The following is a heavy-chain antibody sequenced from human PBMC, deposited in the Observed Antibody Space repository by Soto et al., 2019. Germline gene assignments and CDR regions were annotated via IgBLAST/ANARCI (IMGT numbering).Heavy chain of an antibody. CDR2: IKPDGSEK. J-gene: IGHJ4*02. CDR3: ARDEARPLGY. CDR1: VFTFSSYW. Sequence: PGGSLRLSCAASVFTFSSYWMSWVRQAPGKGLEWVANIKPDGSEKYYVDSVRGRFTISRDNVENSLNLQMNSLRAEDAALYYCARDEARPLGYWGQGTLVTVSS. D-gene: IGHD6-6*01. V-gene: IGHV3-7*01.